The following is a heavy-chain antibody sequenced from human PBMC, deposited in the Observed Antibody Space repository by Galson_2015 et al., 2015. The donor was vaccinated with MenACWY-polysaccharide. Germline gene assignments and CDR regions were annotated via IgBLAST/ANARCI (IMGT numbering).Heavy chain of an antibody. D-gene: IGHD3-10*01. V-gene: IGHV3-7*01. Sequence: SLRLSCAASGFTFGSYWMSWVRQAPGKGLEWVANIKQDGSEKYYVDSVKGRFTISRDNAKNSLSLQMNSLRAEDTAVYYCARAGEGWFDSWGQGTLVTVSS. J-gene: IGHJ5*01. CDR2: IKQDGSEK. CDR3: ARAGEGWFDS. CDR1: GFTFGSYW.